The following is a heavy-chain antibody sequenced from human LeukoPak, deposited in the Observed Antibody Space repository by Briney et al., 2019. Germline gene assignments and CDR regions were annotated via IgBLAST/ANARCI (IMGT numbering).Heavy chain of an antibody. CDR3: ARDSRRGYSYGYDY. D-gene: IGHD5-18*01. V-gene: IGHV1-18*01. CDR1: GYTCTSYG. J-gene: IGHJ4*02. CDR2: INTYNVNT. Sequence: ASVKVSCKASGYTCTSYGVSWVRQAPGQGLEWMGWINTYNVNTNYAQKFQGRVTLTTDASTSTAYMELRSLRSDDTAVYYCARDSRRGYSYGYDYWGQGTLVTVSS.